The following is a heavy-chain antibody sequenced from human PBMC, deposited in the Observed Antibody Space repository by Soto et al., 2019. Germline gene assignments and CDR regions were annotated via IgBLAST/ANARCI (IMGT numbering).Heavy chain of an antibody. J-gene: IGHJ4*02. CDR3: ARGRYGDY. D-gene: IGHD1-1*01. Sequence: QVHLVQSGAEVKKPGASVKVSCKGSGYTFTSYGITWVRQAPGQGLEWMGWISAHNGNTDYAQRLQGRVTVTRDTSTSTAYMELRSLRSDDTTVYYCARGRYGDYWGQGALVTVSS. CDR1: GYTFTSYG. CDR2: ISAHNGNT. V-gene: IGHV1-18*01.